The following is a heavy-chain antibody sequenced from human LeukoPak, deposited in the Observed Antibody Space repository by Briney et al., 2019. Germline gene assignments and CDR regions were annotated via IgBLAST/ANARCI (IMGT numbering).Heavy chain of an antibody. J-gene: IGHJ4*02. CDR2: FYYTGNS. CDR1: GASITTGGFY. V-gene: IGHV4-39*01. CDR3: ARTYSGTYYGFDY. Sequence: KSSETQSLTCTVSGASITTGGFYWGWIRQPPGTGLEWIGSFYYTGNSYYNPSLKSRVTISVDMSKIQVSLKLSSVTAADTAVYYCARTYSGTYYGFDYWGQGALVTVSS. D-gene: IGHD1-26*01.